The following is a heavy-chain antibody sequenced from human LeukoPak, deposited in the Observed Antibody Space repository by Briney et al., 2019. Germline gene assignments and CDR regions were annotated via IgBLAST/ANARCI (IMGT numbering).Heavy chain of an antibody. V-gene: IGHV5-51*01. J-gene: IGHJ4*02. CDR2: IYPSDSDT. D-gene: IGHD5-12*01. CDR1: GYSFTNYW. Sequence: GESLKISRKVSGYSFTNYWIAWVRQMPGKGLEWMGIIYPSDSDTRYSPSFQGQVTISADKSISTAYLQWSSLKASDTAMYYCARSGYSGYEVDYWGQGTLVTVSS. CDR3: ARSGYSGYEVDY.